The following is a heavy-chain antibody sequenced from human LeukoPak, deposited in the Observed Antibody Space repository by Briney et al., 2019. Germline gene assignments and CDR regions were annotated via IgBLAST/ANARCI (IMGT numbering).Heavy chain of an antibody. V-gene: IGHV3-9*01. CDR2: ISWNSGSI. D-gene: IGHD1-1*01. J-gene: IGHJ3*02. Sequence: GGSLRLSCAASGFTFDDYAMHWVRQAPGKGLEWVSGISWNSGSIGYADSVKGRFTISRDNAKNSLYLQMISLRAEDTALYYCAKVRGTGAFDIWGQGTMVTVSS. CDR1: GFTFDDYA. CDR3: AKVRGTGAFDI.